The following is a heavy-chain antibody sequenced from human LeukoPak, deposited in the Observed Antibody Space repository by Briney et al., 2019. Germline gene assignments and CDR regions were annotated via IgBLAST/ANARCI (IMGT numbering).Heavy chain of an antibody. V-gene: IGHV3-23*01. CDR1: GFTFSNNY. CDR3: AKYEYCSSTSCYLGLIDY. Sequence: AGGSLRLSCAASGFTFSNNYMSWVRQAPGKGLEWVSAISGSGGSTYYADSVKGRFTISRDNSKNTLYLQMNGLRAEDTAVYYCAKYEYCSSTSCYLGLIDYWGQGTLVTVSS. D-gene: IGHD2-2*01. J-gene: IGHJ4*02. CDR2: ISGSGGST.